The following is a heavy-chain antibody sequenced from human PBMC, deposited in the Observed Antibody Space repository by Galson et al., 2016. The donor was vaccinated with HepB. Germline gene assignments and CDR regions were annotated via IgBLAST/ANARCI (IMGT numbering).Heavy chain of an antibody. CDR1: GASISSSSYY. CDR2: VYDSGST. Sequence: ETLSLTCAVSGASISSSSYYWDWIRQPPGKGLEWIGTVYDSGSTAYTPSLNTPATIPVAESKNHVSLKLTPVTDTDTALYYCARRYAHSFDHWGLGTLVTVSS. D-gene: IGHD2-8*01. CDR3: ARRYAHSFDH. V-gene: IGHV4-39*02. J-gene: IGHJ4*02.